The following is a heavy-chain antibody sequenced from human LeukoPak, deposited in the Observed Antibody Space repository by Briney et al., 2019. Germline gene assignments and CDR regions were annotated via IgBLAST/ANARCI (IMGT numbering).Heavy chain of an antibody. D-gene: IGHD3-3*01. CDR2: INHSGST. Sequence: SETLSLTCAVYGGSFSGYYWSWTRQPPGKGLEWIGEINHSGSTNYNPSLKSRVTISVDTSKNQFSLKLSSVTAADTAVYYCARRNYDFWSGSPSFGYWGQGTLVTVSS. V-gene: IGHV4-34*01. J-gene: IGHJ4*02. CDR1: GGSFSGYY. CDR3: ARRNYDFWSGSPSFGY.